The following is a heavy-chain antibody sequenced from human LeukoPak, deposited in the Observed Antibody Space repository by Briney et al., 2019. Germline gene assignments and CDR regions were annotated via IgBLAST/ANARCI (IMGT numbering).Heavy chain of an antibody. CDR1: GGSISSSSYY. CDR3: AREIKYSSSWYTNYYMDV. Sequence: SETLSLTCTVSGGSISSSSYYWGWIRQPPGKGLEWIGSIYYSGSTYYNPSLKSRVTISVDTSKNQFSLKLSSVTAADTAVYYCAREIKYSSSWYTNYYMDVWGKGTTVTVSS. D-gene: IGHD6-13*01. V-gene: IGHV4-39*07. J-gene: IGHJ6*03. CDR2: IYYSGST.